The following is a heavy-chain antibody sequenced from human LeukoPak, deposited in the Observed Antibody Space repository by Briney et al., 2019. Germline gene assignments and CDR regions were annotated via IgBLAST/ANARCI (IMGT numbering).Heavy chain of an antibody. CDR2: IYHSGST. J-gene: IGHJ4*02. D-gene: IGHD5-24*01. V-gene: IGHV4-4*02. Sequence: SETLSLTCAVSGGSISSSNWWSWVRQPPGKGLEWIGEIYHSGSTNYNPSLKSRVTISVDKSKNQFSLKLSSVTAADTAVYYCTRGAPVGSSREFDYWGQGTLVTVSS. CDR1: GGSISSSNW. CDR3: TRGAPVGSSREFDY.